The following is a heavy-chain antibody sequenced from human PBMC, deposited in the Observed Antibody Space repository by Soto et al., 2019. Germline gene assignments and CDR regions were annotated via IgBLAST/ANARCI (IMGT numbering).Heavy chain of an antibody. Sequence: GGSLRLSCAASGFTFSSYAMSWVRQAPGKGLEWVSAISGSGGSTHYADSVKGRFTISRDNSKNTLYLQMNSLRAEDTAVYYCAKGDVDIVAKIRYYYYYYMDVWGKGTTVTVSS. V-gene: IGHV3-23*01. D-gene: IGHD5-12*01. CDR3: AKGDVDIVAKIRYYYYYYMDV. CDR2: ISGSGGST. J-gene: IGHJ6*03. CDR1: GFTFSSYA.